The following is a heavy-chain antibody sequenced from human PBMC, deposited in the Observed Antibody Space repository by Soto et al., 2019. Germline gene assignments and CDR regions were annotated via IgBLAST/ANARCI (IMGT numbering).Heavy chain of an antibody. D-gene: IGHD6-19*01. V-gene: IGHV4-34*01. Sequence: SETLSLTCAVYGGSFSGYYWSWIRQPPGKGLEWIGEINYSGSTNYNPSLKSRVTISVDTSKNQFSLKLSSVTAADTAVYYCAGTYSSGWYFDYWGQGTLVTVSS. CDR2: INYSGST. CDR3: AGTYSSGWYFDY. CDR1: GGSFSGYY. J-gene: IGHJ4*02.